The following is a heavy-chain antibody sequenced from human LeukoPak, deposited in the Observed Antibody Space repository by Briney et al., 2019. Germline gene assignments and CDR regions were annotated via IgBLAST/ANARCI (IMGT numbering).Heavy chain of an antibody. CDR1: GFTFSGFT. V-gene: IGHV3-21*01. CDR3: ARDGDFDYYYYYGMDV. D-gene: IGHD7-27*01. CDR2: ITTGGTYT. Sequence: GGSLRLSCAASGFTFSGFTMHWVRQAPGKRPEWVSSITTGGTYTYYADSVKGRFTISRDNSKNTLYLQMNSLRAEDTAVYYCARDGDFDYYYYYGMDVWGQGTTVTVSS. J-gene: IGHJ6*02.